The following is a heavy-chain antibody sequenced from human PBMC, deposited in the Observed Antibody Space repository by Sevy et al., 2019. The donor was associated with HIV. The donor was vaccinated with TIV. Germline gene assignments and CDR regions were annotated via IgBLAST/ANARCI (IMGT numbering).Heavy chain of an antibody. D-gene: IGHD6-19*01. CDR3: ARDPRDNYSSGWYLPYYYYYYMDV. Sequence: GGSLRLSCAASGFTFSSYWMHWVRQAPGKGLVWVSRINSDGSSTSYADSVKGRFTISRDNAKNTLYLQMNSLRAEDTAVYYCARDPRDNYSSGWYLPYYYYYYMDVWGKWTTVTVSS. CDR1: GFTFSSYW. CDR2: INSDGSST. V-gene: IGHV3-74*01. J-gene: IGHJ6*03.